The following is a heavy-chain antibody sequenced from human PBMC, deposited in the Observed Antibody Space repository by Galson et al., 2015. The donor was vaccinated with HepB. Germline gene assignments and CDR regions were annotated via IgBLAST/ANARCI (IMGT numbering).Heavy chain of an antibody. CDR3: ARDGVMGWSRSKRYFDY. Sequence: SVKVSCKASGYTFTSYGISWVRQAPGQGLEWMGWISTYNGDTNCPKKFQGRVSMTTDTSTNTAYMEPRSLTTGDTAMYYCARDGVMGWSRSKRYFDYWGQGTLVTVSS. V-gene: IGHV1-18*04. D-gene: IGHD3-3*01. J-gene: IGHJ4*02. CDR2: ISTYNGDT. CDR1: GYTFTSYG.